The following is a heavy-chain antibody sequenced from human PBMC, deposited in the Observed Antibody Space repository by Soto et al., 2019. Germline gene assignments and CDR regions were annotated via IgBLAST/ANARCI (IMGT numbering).Heavy chain of an antibody. Sequence: SETLSLTCTVSGGSISGYYWRWIRQPPGKGLEWIGYIYYSGSTNYNPSLKSRVTISVDTSKNQFSLKLSSVTAADTAVYYCARVRGNWNVARGDWFDPWGQGTLVTVSS. CDR2: IYYSGST. CDR3: ARVRGNWNVARGDWFDP. V-gene: IGHV4-59*01. D-gene: IGHD1-1*01. CDR1: GGSISGYY. J-gene: IGHJ5*02.